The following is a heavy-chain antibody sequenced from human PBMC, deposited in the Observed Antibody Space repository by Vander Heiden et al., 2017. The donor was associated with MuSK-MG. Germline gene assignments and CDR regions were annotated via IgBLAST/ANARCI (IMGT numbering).Heavy chain of an antibody. J-gene: IGHJ4*02. Sequence: QVQLVQSGAEVKKPGSSVKVSCKASGGTFSSYGISCVRQAPGQGLEWMGGIIPIFGTANYAQKFQCRVTITADESTSTAYMELSSLRSEDTAVYYCARVLYDSSGDGGYFDYWGQGTLVTVSS. CDR1: GGTFSSYG. CDR3: ARVLYDSSGDGGYFDY. V-gene: IGHV1-69*01. CDR2: IIPIFGTA. D-gene: IGHD3-22*01.